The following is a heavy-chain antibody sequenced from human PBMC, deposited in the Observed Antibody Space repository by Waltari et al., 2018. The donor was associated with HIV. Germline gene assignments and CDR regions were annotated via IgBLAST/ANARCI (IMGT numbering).Heavy chain of an antibody. CDR2: IKSDGSST. Sequence: EVQLVESGGDLVQPGGSLRLSCAASGFTFSDYRMNWVRQAPGKGVVCVSRIKSDGSSTNYADSVKGRFTISRDNAKNTRYLQMNSLRVEDTALYYCASPAGKAYWGQGSLVTVSS. V-gene: IGHV3-74*01. J-gene: IGHJ4*02. CDR3: ASPAGKAY. CDR1: GFTFSDYR. D-gene: IGHD3-10*01.